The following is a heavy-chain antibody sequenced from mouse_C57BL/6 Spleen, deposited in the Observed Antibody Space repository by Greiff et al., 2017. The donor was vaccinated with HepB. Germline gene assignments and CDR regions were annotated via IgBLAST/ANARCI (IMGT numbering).Heavy chain of an antibody. D-gene: IGHD2-12*01. CDR3: ARASYYNRGYFDV. Sequence: QVQLKESGPELVKPGASVKISCKASGYAFSSSWMNWVKQRPGKGLEWIGRIYPGDGDTNYNGKFKGKATLTADKSSSTAYMQLSSLTSEDSAVYFCARASYYNRGYFDVWGTGTTVTVSS. CDR1: GYAFSSSW. CDR2: IYPGDGDT. V-gene: IGHV1-82*01. J-gene: IGHJ1*03.